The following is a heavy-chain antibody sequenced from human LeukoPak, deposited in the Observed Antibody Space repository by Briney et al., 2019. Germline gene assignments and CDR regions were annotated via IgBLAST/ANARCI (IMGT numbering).Heavy chain of an antibody. J-gene: IGHJ3*02. CDR1: GFTFSSYS. V-gene: IGHV3-33*01. CDR3: ARDSGSDSYVFPVFDS. Sequence: GRSLRLSCAASGFTFSSYSMHWVRQAPGKGLEWVAAIWYDGSNKYYADSVKGRFTISRDNSKNTLYLQMNSLRAEDTAVYYCARDSGSDSYVFPVFDSGGEGTLATVS. D-gene: IGHD3-10*01. CDR2: IWYDGSNK.